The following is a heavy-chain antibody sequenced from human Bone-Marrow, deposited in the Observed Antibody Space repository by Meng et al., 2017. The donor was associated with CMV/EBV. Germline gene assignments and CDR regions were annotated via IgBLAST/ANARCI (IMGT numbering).Heavy chain of an antibody. CDR1: GGTFSSYA. V-gene: IGHV1-2*02. J-gene: IGHJ4*02. D-gene: IGHD6-19*01. Sequence: ASVKVSCKASGGTFSSYAISWVRQAPGQGLEWMGWINPNSGGTNYAQKFQGRVTMTRDTSISTAYMELSRLRSDDTAVYYCARVPRVGSGWYYFDYWGQGTLVTVSS. CDR2: INPNSGGT. CDR3: ARVPRVGSGWYYFDY.